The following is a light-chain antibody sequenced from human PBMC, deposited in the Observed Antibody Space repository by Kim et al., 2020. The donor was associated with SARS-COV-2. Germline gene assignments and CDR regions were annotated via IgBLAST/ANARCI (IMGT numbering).Light chain of an antibody. J-gene: IGKJ1*01. CDR3: QQYSSSPAT. V-gene: IGKV3-20*01. Sequence: LPGERSPLTCRASQSVSSNYLAWYQQKPGQAPRLLIYGASSRATGIPDRVSGSGSGTDFTLTITRLEPEDFAVYYCQQYSSSPATFGQGTKVDIK. CDR2: GAS. CDR1: QSVSSNY.